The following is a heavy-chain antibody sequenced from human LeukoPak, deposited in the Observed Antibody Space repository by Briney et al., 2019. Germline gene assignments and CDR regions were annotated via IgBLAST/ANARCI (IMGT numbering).Heavy chain of an antibody. V-gene: IGHV4-61*08. CDR1: GGSISSGGYY. J-gene: IGHJ4*02. Sequence: SETLSLTCTVSGGSISSGGYYWSWIRQHPGKGLEWIGYIYYSGSTNYNPSLKSRVTISVDTSKNQFSLKLSSVTAADTAVYYCARSEEGWYDFWSGYHDYYFDYWGQGTLVTVSS. D-gene: IGHD3-3*01. CDR2: IYYSGST. CDR3: ARSEEGWYDFWSGYHDYYFDY.